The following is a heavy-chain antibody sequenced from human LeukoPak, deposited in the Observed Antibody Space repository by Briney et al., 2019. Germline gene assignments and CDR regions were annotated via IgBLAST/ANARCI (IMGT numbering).Heavy chain of an antibody. J-gene: IGHJ4*02. Sequence: SGGSLRLSCAAPGFTFSAYYMCWIRQALGKGLEWVSYISISGSTVYSADSVKGRFTISRDNAKNSRYLQMNRLRAEDTTVYYCAIERDGRAVIDYGPEMKFDYWGQGTLVTVSS. CDR2: ISISGSTV. CDR1: GFTFSAYY. V-gene: IGHV3-11*01. D-gene: IGHD4/OR15-4a*01. CDR3: AIERDGRAVIDYGPEMKFDY.